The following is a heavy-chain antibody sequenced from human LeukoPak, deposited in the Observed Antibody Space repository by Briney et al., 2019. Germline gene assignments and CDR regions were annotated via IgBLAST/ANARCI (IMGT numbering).Heavy chain of an antibody. CDR2: INEDGSEK. CDR1: GFTFSDYW. J-gene: IGHJ4*02. Sequence: GGSLRLSCAGSGFTFSDYWTSWVRQAPGKGLEWVANINEDGSEKYYVDSVKGRFTISRDNSKNSLYLQMNSLRAQDTAVYYCARDRRGCSGYLGQGTPVTVSS. D-gene: IGHD3-10*02. CDR3: ARDRRGCSGY. V-gene: IGHV3-7*01.